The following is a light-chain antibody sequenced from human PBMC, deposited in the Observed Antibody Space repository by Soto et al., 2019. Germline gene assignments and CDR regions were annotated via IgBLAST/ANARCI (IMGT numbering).Light chain of an antibody. J-gene: IGKJ1*01. CDR1: QSVSSN. CDR2: GAS. V-gene: IGKV3-15*01. Sequence: EIVMTHSPSTLSVSPGERATLSCRASQSVSSNLAWYQQKPGQAPRLLIYGASTRATGIPARFSGSGSGTDFTLTISRLEPEDFVVFYCYQYGSTPPTFAQGTKVDI. CDR3: YQYGSTPPT.